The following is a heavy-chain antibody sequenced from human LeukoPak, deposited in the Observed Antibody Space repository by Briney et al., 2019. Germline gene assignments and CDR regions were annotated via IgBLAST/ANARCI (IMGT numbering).Heavy chain of an antibody. J-gene: IGHJ4*02. CDR3: VREGTASIDY. CDR2: LSSDGSNT. V-gene: IGHV3-74*01. Sequence: GGSLRLSCAASGFTVSDYWMYWVRQAPGKGLVCVPRLSSDGSNTRYADSVKGRFTISRDNAKNTLYLQMNSLRAEDTAVYYCVREGTASIDYWGQGTLVTVSS. CDR1: GFTVSDYW. D-gene: IGHD3-10*01.